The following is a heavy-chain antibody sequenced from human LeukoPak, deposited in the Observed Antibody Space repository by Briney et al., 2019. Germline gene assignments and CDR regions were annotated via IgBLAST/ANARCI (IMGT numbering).Heavy chain of an antibody. J-gene: IGHJ4*02. V-gene: IGHV4-34*01. CDR1: GGSLSGYY. CDR2: IKNSGST. D-gene: IGHD3-22*01. Sequence: SETLSLICAVYGGSLSGYYCSWVRQPPGKGMEWVGEIKNSGSTNYNPALKSRVTISVATSKNQFSLKLSSVTAADTAVYYCARGYYDSSGYNGGNDYWGQGTLVTVSS. CDR3: ARGYYDSSGYNGGNDY.